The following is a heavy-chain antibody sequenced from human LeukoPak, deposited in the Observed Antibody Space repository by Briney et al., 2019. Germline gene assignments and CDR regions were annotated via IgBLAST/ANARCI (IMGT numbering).Heavy chain of an antibody. CDR3: ARGHYYDSSGYYLPDDY. CDR1: GGSISSGGYY. Sequence: SETLSLTCTVSGGSISSGGYYWSWLRQHPGKGLEWIGYIYYSGSTYYNPSLKSRVTISVDTSKNQFSLKLSSVTAADTAVYYCARGHYYDSSGYYLPDDYWGQGTLVTVSS. D-gene: IGHD3-22*01. J-gene: IGHJ4*02. V-gene: IGHV4-31*03. CDR2: IYYSGST.